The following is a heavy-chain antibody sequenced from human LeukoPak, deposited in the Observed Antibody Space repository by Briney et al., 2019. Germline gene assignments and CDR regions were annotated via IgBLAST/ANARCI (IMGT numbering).Heavy chain of an antibody. J-gene: IGHJ4*02. V-gene: IGHV3-30-3*01. CDR2: ISYDGSNK. CDR1: GFTFSSYA. Sequence: VRSLGLSCAASGFTFSSYAMHWVRQAPGKGLEWVAVISYDGSNKYYAESVKGRFTISRDNSKNTLYLQMNSLRAEDTAVYYCARDRLVGAMSTFSGFDYWGQGTLVTVSS. D-gene: IGHD1-26*01. CDR3: ARDRLVGAMSTFSGFDY.